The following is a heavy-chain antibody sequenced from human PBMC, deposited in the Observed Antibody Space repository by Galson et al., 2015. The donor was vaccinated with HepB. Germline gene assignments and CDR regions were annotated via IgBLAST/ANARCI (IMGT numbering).Heavy chain of an antibody. CDR1: GYTFTSYD. CDR2: MNPNSGNT. CDR3: ARRIQLWLHLLGY. D-gene: IGHD5-18*01. V-gene: IGHV1-8*01. Sequence: SVKVSCKASGYTFTSYDINWVRQATGQGLEWMGWMNPNSGNTGYAQKFQGRVTMTRNTSISTAYMELSSLRSEDTAMYYCARRIQLWLHLLGYWGQGTLVTVSS. J-gene: IGHJ4*02.